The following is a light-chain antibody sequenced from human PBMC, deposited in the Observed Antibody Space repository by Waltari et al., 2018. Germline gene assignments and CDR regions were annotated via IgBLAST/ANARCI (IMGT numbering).Light chain of an antibody. J-gene: IGKJ1*01. CDR1: QSVLDSSNNKNY. CDR3: QQYYSAPWT. CDR2: WAS. Sequence: DIVMTQSPDSLAVSLGGRATINCKSSQSVLDSSNNKNYLAWYQQKPGQSPKLIFYWASTREAGVPDRFSASGSATEFTLTISKLQAEDVAAFYCQQYYSAPWTFGQGTKVEVK. V-gene: IGKV4-1*01.